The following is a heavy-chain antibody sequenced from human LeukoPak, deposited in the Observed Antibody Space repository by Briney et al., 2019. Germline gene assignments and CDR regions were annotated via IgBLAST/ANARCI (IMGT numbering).Heavy chain of an antibody. Sequence: GGSLRLSCAASGFTFSDHDMTWCRQAPGKGLEWVSSISVSGVTIYYADSVRGRFTISRDNAENSLYLQMNSLRVDDTAVYYCARDSAKAPFDFWGQGTLVTVSS. CDR3: ARDSAKAPFDF. V-gene: IGHV3-11*01. CDR1: GFTFSDHD. J-gene: IGHJ4*02. D-gene: IGHD3-10*01. CDR2: ISVSGVTI.